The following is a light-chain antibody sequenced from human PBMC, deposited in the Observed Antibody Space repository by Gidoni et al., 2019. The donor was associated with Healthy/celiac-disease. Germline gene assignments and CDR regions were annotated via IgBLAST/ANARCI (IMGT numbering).Light chain of an antibody. V-gene: IGKV3-20*01. Sequence: IVLTQSPVTLSLSPGERATLSCRASQSVSISYLAWYQQKPGQAPRRLIYGASSRATGIPDRFSGSGSGTDFTLTISRLEPEDFAVYYCQQYGSSPTWTFGQGTKVEIK. CDR1: QSVSISY. CDR3: QQYGSSPTWT. J-gene: IGKJ1*01. CDR2: GAS.